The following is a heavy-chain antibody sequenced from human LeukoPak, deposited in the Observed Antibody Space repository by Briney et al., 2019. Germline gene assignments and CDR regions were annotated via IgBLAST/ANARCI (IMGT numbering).Heavy chain of an antibody. CDR2: MNPNSGNT. D-gene: IGHD5-18*01. J-gene: IGHJ4*02. CDR1: GSTFTSYD. V-gene: IGHV1-8*01. Sequence: ASVKVSCKAAGSTFTSYDINWVRQATGQGLEWMGWMNPNSGNTGYAQKFQGRVTMTRNTSISTAYMELSSLRSEDTAVYYCIPMVTPPAYDYWGQGTLVTVSS. CDR3: IPMVTPPAYDY.